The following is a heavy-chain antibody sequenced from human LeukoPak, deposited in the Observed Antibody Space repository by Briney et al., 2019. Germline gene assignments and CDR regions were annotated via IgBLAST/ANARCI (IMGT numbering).Heavy chain of an antibody. CDR3: AREEWYYFDY. CDR2: ISYDGSNK. CDR1: GFTFNTYA. V-gene: IGHV3-30-3*01. Sequence: RVGSLRLSCVASGFTFNTYAIHWVRQAPGTGLEWVAVISYDGSNKYYEDSVKGRFTISRDNSKNTLYLQMNSLRAEDMAVYYCAREEWYYFDYWGQGTLVTVSS. J-gene: IGHJ4*02. D-gene: IGHD3-3*01.